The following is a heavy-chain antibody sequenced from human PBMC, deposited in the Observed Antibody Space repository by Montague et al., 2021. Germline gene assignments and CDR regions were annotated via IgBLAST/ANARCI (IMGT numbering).Heavy chain of an antibody. CDR3: ARDPRSYDMLTGYYGFYYYGLDV. J-gene: IGHJ6*02. D-gene: IGHD3-9*01. V-gene: IGHV4-61*02. CDR1: GASITSGGYY. Sequence: TLSLTCTVSGASITSGGYYWTWIRQPAGKGLEWIGRINTSGNTYYNPSLSSRVTILVDTSRNHFSLKLYSVAAADTATYFCARDPRSYDMLTGYYGFYYYGLDVWGQGTTVTVSS. CDR2: INTSGNT.